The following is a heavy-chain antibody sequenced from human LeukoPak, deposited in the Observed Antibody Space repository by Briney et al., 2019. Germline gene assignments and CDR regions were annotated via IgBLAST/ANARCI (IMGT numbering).Heavy chain of an antibody. V-gene: IGHV1-69*06. CDR1: GGTFSSYA. CDR3: ARNRRRGDNAMDLDYYFDY. CDR2: IIPIFGTA. J-gene: IGHJ4*02. D-gene: IGHD5-18*01. Sequence: GASVKVSCKASGGTFSSYAISWVRQAPGHGLEWMGGIIPIFGTANYAQKFQGRVTSTADKSTSTAHMEPNSLRSEDTAVYYWARNRRRGDNAMDLDYYFDYWGQGTLVTVSS.